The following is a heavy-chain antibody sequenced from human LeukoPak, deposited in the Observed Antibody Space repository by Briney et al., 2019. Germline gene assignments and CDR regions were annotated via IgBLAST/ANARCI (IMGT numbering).Heavy chain of an antibody. V-gene: IGHV3-30*07. CDR1: GFTFSSYA. CDR3: ARDHEPNSGYAYYGMDV. CDR2: ISYDGSNK. Sequence: HPGGSLRLSCAASGFTFSSYAMHWVRQAPGKGLEWVAVISYDGSNKYYADSVKGRFTISRDNAKNSLYLQMNSLRAEDTAVYYCARDHEPNSGYAYYGMDVWGQGTTVTVSS. D-gene: IGHD5-12*01. J-gene: IGHJ6*02.